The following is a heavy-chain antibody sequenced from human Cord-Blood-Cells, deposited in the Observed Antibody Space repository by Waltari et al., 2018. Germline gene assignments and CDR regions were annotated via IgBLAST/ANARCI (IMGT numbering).Heavy chain of an antibody. CDR3: ARARDSSGWYSDAFDI. V-gene: IGHV4-4*07. CDR2: IYTSGST. J-gene: IGHJ3*02. Sequence: QVQLQESGPGLVKPSETLSLTCTVSGGSISSYYWSWILQPAGKGLEWIGRIYTSGSTNYNPSLKSRVTMSVDTSKNQFSLKLSSVTAADTAVYYCARARDSSGWYSDAFDIWGQGTMVTVSS. D-gene: IGHD6-19*01. CDR1: GGSISSYY.